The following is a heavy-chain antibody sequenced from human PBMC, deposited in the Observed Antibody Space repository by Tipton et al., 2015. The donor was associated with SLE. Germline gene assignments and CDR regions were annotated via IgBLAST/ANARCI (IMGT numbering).Heavy chain of an antibody. CDR3: ARGGIYHDYSGNFDF. Sequence: TLSLTCTVSGGYISTYYWSWIRQPPGKGLEWIGEINHSGSTNYNPSLKSRVTISLDPSKSQFSLRLSSVTAADTAIYYCARGGIYHDYSGNFDFWGQGTLGAAPS. J-gene: IGHJ4*02. CDR2: INHSGST. D-gene: IGHD3-22*01. CDR1: GGYISTYY. V-gene: IGHV4-34*01.